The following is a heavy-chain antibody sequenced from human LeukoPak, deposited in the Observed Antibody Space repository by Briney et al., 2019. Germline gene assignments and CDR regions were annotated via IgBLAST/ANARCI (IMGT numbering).Heavy chain of an antibody. J-gene: IGHJ4*02. Sequence: GGSLRLFCAASGFTFSSYSMSWVRQAPGKGLEWVSGISGSGGTTYYADSVQGRFTLSRDNSKNTLSLQMSSLRAEDTAVYYCTKGRGSSWYLHFDYWGQGTLVTVSS. CDR3: TKGRGSSWYLHFDY. CDR2: ISGSGGTT. CDR1: GFTFSSYS. V-gene: IGHV3-23*01. D-gene: IGHD6-13*01.